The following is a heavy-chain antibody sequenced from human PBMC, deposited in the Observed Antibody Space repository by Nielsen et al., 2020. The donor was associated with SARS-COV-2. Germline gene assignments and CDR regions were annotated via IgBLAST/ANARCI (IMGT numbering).Heavy chain of an antibody. Sequence: WIRQPPGKGLEWIGCIYYSGSTYYNPSLKSRVTISVDTSKNQFSLILSSVTAADTAVYYCARGDCSSTSCYLFHGWFDPWGQGTLVTVSS. CDR3: ARGDCSSTSCYLFHGWFDP. V-gene: IGHV4-30-4*01. CDR2: IYYSGST. D-gene: IGHD2-2*01. J-gene: IGHJ5*02.